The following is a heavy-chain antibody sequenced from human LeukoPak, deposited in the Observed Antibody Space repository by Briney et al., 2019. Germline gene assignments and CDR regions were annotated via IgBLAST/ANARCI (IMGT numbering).Heavy chain of an antibody. V-gene: IGHV4-38-2*01. CDR1: GYSISSGYY. D-gene: IGHD3/OR15-3a*01. J-gene: IGHJ6*04. CDR2: MYHSGST. CDR3: ARGSNYYYSMDV. Sequence: SETLSLTCAVSGYSISSGYYWGWIRQPPGKGLEWIGSMYHSGSTYYNPSLKSRVTISADTPKNQFSLKLTSVTAADTAVYYCARGSNYYYSMDVWGKGTTVTVSS.